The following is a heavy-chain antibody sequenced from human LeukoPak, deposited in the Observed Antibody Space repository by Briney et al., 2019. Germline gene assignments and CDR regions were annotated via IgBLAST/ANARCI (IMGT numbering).Heavy chain of an antibody. CDR1: GFTFSSYS. CDR3: ARDKGIQLWYHFDY. CDR2: ISSSSSYI. V-gene: IGHV3-21*01. Sequence: PGGSLRLSCAASGFTFSSYSMNWVRQAPGKGLEWVSSISSSSSYIYYADSVKGRFTISRDNAKNSLYPQMNSLRAEDTAVYYCARDKGIQLWYHFDYWGQGTLVTVSS. J-gene: IGHJ4*02. D-gene: IGHD5-18*01.